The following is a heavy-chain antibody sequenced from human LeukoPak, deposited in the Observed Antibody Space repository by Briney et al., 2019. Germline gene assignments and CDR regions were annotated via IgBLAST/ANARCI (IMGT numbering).Heavy chain of an antibody. CDR2: ISDSGGSR. CDR3: AKDGYSSGWYETGFDY. Sequence: PGGSLRLSCAASGFTFCSYAMSWVRQAPGKGLEWVSAISDSGGSRYYADSVEGRFTISRDNSKNTLDLQMNSLRAEDTAVYYCAKDGYSSGWYETGFDYWGQGTLVTVSS. V-gene: IGHV3-23*01. D-gene: IGHD6-19*01. J-gene: IGHJ4*02. CDR1: GFTFCSYA.